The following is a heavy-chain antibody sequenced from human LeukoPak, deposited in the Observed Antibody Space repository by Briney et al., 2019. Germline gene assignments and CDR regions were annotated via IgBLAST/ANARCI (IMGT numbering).Heavy chain of an antibody. CDR2: INPNSGGT. CDR3: ARAATYYDFWSGYSPHMDV. D-gene: IGHD3-3*01. J-gene: IGHJ6*03. CDR1: GYTFTGYY. Sequence: ASVKVSCKASGYTFTGYYMHWVRQAPGQGLEWMGWINPNSGGTNYAQKFQGRVTMTRDTSISTACMELSRLRSDDTAVYYCARAATYYDFWSGYSPHMDVWGKGTTVTVSS. V-gene: IGHV1-2*02.